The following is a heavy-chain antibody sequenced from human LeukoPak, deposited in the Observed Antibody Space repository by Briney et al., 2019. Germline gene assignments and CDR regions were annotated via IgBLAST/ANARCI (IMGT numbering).Heavy chain of an antibody. CDR2: IYYSGST. CDR1: CGSISSYY. CDR3: ARYSSSSDWPLFDP. Sequence: KTSETLSLTCTVSCGSISSYYWSWIRQPPGKGLEWIGYIYYSGSTDYNPSLKSRVTISVDTSKNQFSLKLSSVTAADTAVYYCARYSSSSDWPLFDPWGQGTLVTVSS. D-gene: IGHD6-6*01. V-gene: IGHV4-59*01. J-gene: IGHJ5*02.